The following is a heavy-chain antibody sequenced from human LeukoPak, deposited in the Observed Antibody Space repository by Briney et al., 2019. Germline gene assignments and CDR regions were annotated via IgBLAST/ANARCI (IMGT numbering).Heavy chain of an antibody. D-gene: IGHD3-3*01. CDR3: ARGGDYDFWSGYSNYYYMDV. CDR1: GASITSYY. Sequence: SETLSLTCTVSGASITSYYWIWIRQPPGKGLEWIGYIYNTGSTSYNPSLKSLVTISEHTSKNQFSLKLSSVTAADTAVYYCARGGDYDFWSGYSNYYYMDVWGKGTTVTVSS. V-gene: IGHV4-59*01. J-gene: IGHJ6*03. CDR2: IYNTGST.